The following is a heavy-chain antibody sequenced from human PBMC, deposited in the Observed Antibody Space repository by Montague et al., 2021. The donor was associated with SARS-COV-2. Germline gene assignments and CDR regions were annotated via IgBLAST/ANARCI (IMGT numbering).Heavy chain of an antibody. CDR2: INDRGVTNY. CDR1: GFSLDSRGVG. J-gene: IGHJ4*02. D-gene: IGHD4-11*01. CDR3: ARWDPQTLTVISLRGKSANDY. Sequence: LVKPTQTLTLTCTFSGFSLDSRGVGVGWIRQPPGKGLEWIAEINDRGVTNYNYNPSLGSRVTISADTSKNQFSLKLRSVTAADTAVYYCARWDPQTLTVISLRGKSANDYWGQGTLVTVSS. V-gene: IGHV4-39*07.